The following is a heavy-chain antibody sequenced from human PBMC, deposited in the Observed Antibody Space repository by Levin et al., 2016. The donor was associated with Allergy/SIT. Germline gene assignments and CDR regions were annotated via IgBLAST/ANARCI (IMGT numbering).Heavy chain of an antibody. CDR3: ARDLSLGRGYNRYYFDY. Sequence: VRQMPGKGLEWVSSISSSSSYIYYADSVKGRFTISRDNAKNSLYLQMNSLRAEDTAVYYCARDLSLGRGYNRYYFDYWGQGTLVTVSS. V-gene: IGHV3-21*01. CDR2: ISSSSSYI. J-gene: IGHJ4*02. D-gene: IGHD5-24*01.